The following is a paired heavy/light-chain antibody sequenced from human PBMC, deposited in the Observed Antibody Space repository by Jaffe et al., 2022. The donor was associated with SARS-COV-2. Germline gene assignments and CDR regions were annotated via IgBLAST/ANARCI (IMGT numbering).Light chain of an antibody. CDR3: AAWDDSLNGWI. CDR1: NSNIGSHT. J-gene: IGLJ2*01. V-gene: IGLV1-44*01. CDR2: SNN. Sequence: QSVLTQPPSASGTPGQRVVISCFGSNSNIGSHTVHWHQQFPGTAPKLLISSNNERPSGVPDRFSGSKSGTSASLAISGLQSEDEADYYCAAWDDSLNGWIFGGGTKLTVL.
Heavy chain of an antibody. CDR1: GFNFTPHT. D-gene: IGHD2-15*01. CDR3: ARGALSGYCSGGTCYTIDV. CDR2: ITSSSFYI. V-gene: IGHV3-21*01. Sequence: EVQLVESGGGLVRPGGSLRLSCAASGFNFTPHTMTWVRQAPGRGLEWVATITSSSFYIYYADSVKGRFTISRDNAKNSLYLQMNSLRAEDRGLYYCARGALSGYCSGGTCYTIDVWGKGTTVTVSS. J-gene: IGHJ6*04.